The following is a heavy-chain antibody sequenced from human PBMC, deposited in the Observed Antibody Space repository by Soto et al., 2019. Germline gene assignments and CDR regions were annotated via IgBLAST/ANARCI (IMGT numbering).Heavy chain of an antibody. D-gene: IGHD1-26*01. J-gene: IGHJ4*02. CDR2: XXAXNXXX. CDR1: GYTFTGYY. Sequence: ASVKVSCKASGYTFTGYYMHWVRQAPGQRLEWXGXXXAXNXXXKXXXXFQDRVTITRDTSASTAYMELSSLRSEDTAVYYCAKQVGAGRFDYWGQGTLVTVSS. CDR3: AKQVGAGRFDY. V-gene: IGHV1-3*01.